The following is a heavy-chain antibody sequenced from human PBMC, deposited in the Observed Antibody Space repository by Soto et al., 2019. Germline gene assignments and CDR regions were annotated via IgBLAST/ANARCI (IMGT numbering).Heavy chain of an antibody. Sequence: EVQLVESGGGLVQPGGSLRLSCAASGFTFSSYSMNWVRQAPGKGLEWVSYISSSSSTIYYADSVKGRFTISRDNAKNSLYVQMNSLRAEDTAVYYCARGWVDTAMVIMVWAPGYFDYWGQGTLVTVSS. CDR2: ISSSSSTI. CDR1: GFTFSSYS. D-gene: IGHD5-18*01. J-gene: IGHJ4*02. V-gene: IGHV3-48*01. CDR3: ARGWVDTAMVIMVWAPGYFDY.